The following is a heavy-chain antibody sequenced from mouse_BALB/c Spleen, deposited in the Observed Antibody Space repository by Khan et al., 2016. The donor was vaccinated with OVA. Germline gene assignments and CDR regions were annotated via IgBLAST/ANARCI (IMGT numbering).Heavy chain of an antibody. CDR1: GYTFTTAG. D-gene: IGHD2-14*01. V-gene: IGHV9-4*02. CDR3: ARGGAAYYRNDGSAMGN. J-gene: IGHJ4*01. CDR2: INTHSGVP. Sequence: QIQLVQSGPELKKPGETVRISCKASGYTFTTAGIQWVQKMPGKGLKWIGWINTHSGVPKYAEDFKGRFAFSLEISVNTAYLQITHLKNEDTATYFCARGGAAYYRNDGSAMGNWGQGTTVTVSS.